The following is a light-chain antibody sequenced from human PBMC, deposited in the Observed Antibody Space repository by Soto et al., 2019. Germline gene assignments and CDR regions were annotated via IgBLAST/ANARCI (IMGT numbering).Light chain of an antibody. V-gene: IGKV3-20*01. J-gene: IGKJ1*01. CDR1: QPVGRSY. Sequence: VVLTQSPGILYLSPGERATLSCRASQPVGRSYLAWYQQKPGQPPRLLIFGTSTRATGIPDRFSGGGSGTEFTLTISRLDPEDFAVYYCQQYDSTPPWTFGHGTRVEVK. CDR3: QQYDSTPPWT. CDR2: GTS.